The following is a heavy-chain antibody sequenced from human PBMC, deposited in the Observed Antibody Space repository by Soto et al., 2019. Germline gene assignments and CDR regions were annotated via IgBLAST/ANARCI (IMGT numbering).Heavy chain of an antibody. V-gene: IGHV1-69*13. J-gene: IGHJ6*02. D-gene: IGHD2-15*01. Sequence: GASVKVSCKVSGYTLTELSMHWVRQAPVQGLEWMGWIIPIFGTANYAQKFQGRVTITADESTSTAYMELSSLRSEDTAVYYCARDIVVVVAATKAPHYGMDVWGQGTTVTFSS. CDR1: GYTLTELS. CDR3: ARDIVVVVAATKAPHYGMDV. CDR2: IIPIFGTA.